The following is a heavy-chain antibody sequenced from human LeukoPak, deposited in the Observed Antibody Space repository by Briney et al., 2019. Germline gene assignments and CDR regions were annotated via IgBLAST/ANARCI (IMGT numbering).Heavy chain of an antibody. V-gene: IGHV4-39*01. Sequence: SETLSLTCTVSGGSISSSSYYWGWIRQPPGKGLEWIGSIYYSGSTYYNPSLKSRVTISVDTSKNQFSLKLSSVTAADTAVYYCARIEDNWFDPWGQGTLATVSS. CDR2: IYYSGST. CDR3: ARIEDNWFDP. CDR1: GGSISSSSYY. J-gene: IGHJ5*02.